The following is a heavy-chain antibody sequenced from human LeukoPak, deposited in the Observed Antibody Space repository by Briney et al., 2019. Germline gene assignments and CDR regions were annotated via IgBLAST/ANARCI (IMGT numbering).Heavy chain of an antibody. V-gene: IGHV3-7*01. J-gene: IGHJ4*02. D-gene: IGHD3-22*01. CDR2: MNQDGSEK. CDR1: GFTLSTYW. Sequence: GGSLRLSCAASGFTLSTYWMTWVRQAPGKGLEWVANMNQDGSEKYYVDSVKGRFTISRDNAKNSLYLQMNNLRAEDTAVYYCARGVYDINYWGQGTLVTVSS. CDR3: ARGVYDINY.